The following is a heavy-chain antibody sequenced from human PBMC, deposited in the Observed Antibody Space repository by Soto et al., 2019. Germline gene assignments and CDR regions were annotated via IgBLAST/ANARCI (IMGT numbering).Heavy chain of an antibody. Sequence: EVQLVESGGGLVQPGGSLKLSCAASGFSFSDSVMHWVRQVSGKGLEWVGRITSTADTYATAYAASVKGRFTVSRDDSKTTAYLQMNSLKTEDTAVYYCTGSMSCAFDIWGQGTMVHVSS. CDR2: ITSTADTYAT. J-gene: IGHJ3*02. V-gene: IGHV3-73*01. CDR1: GFSFSDSV. CDR3: TGSMSCAFDI.